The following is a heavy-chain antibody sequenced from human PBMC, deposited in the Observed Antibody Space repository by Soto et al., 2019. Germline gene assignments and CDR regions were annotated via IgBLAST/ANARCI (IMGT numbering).Heavy chain of an antibody. CDR3: ARDTYDILTGQKRYFDY. CDR2: INTDGSNT. V-gene: IGHV3-74*01. D-gene: IGHD3-9*01. Sequence: PGGSLRLSCAASGLTFNRYWMHWVRHAPGKGLVWVSHINTDGSNTNYADSVKGRFTISRDNAKSTLFLQMNSLTTEDTALHYCARDTYDILTGQKRYFDYWGQGILVTVSS. J-gene: IGHJ4*02. CDR1: GLTFNRYW.